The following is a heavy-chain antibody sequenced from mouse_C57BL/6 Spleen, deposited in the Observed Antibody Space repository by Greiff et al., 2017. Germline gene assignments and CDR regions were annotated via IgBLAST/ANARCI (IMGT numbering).Heavy chain of an antibody. CDR1: GYTFTSYW. Sequence: QVQLQQPGAELVKPGASVKVSCKASGYTFTSYWMHWVKQRPGQGLEWIGRIHPSDSATNYNQKFKGKATLTVDKSSSTAYMQLSSLTSEDSAVYYCARWTQARGYAMDYWGQGTSVTVSS. J-gene: IGHJ4*01. V-gene: IGHV1-74*01. CDR3: ARWTQARGYAMDY. D-gene: IGHD3-2*02. CDR2: IHPSDSAT.